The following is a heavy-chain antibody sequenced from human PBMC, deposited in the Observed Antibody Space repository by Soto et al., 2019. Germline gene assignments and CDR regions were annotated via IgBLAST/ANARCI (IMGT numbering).Heavy chain of an antibody. Sequence: HPGGSLRLSCAASGFTFSSYWMHWVRQAPGKGLVWVSRINSDGSSTSYADSVKGRFTISRDNAKNTLYLQMNSLRAEDTAVYYCAGGHYDFWGGYPIPHNWFDPWGQGT. D-gene: IGHD3-3*01. CDR3: AGGHYDFWGGYPIPHNWFDP. J-gene: IGHJ5*02. CDR2: INSDGSST. CDR1: GFTFSSYW. V-gene: IGHV3-74*01.